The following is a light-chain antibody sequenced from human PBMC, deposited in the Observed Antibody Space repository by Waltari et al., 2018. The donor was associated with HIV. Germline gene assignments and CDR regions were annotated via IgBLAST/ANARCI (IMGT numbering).Light chain of an antibody. V-gene: IGLV1-51*01. J-gene: IGLJ2*01. CDR3: GTWDTSLSAGV. Sequence: QSVLTQPPAVSAAPGQPVTISCSGSSSNIANNYVSWYQQLPGTAPKLLIYDNNRRSSGIPDRFSGSKSGTSVTLAIAGLQTGDEADYYCGTWDTSLSAGVFGGGTKVTVL. CDR1: SSNIANNY. CDR2: DNN.